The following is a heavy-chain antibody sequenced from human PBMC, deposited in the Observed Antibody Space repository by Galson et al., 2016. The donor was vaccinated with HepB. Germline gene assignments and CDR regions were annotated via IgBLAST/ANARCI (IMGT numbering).Heavy chain of an antibody. CDR3: AHSRPDVLRFNWFDP. CDR2: IYWDNGN. V-gene: IGHV2-5*02. D-gene: IGHD3-3*01. CDR1: GFSLSTPGVG. J-gene: IGHJ5*02. Sequence: PALVTPTQTLTLTCTFSGFSLSTPGVGVGWVRQPPGKALEWLANIYWDNGNRYNPSLRSRITLNKDTSKNEVVLTLANMDPADTATYFCAHSRPDVLRFNWFDPWGQGTLVTVSS.